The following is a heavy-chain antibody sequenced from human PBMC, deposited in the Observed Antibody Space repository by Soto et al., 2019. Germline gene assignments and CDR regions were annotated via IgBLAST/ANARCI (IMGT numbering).Heavy chain of an antibody. CDR3: AKRSSGWYFDL. CDR1: GFTFSSYA. D-gene: IGHD6-19*01. CDR2: ISGSGGST. V-gene: IGHV3-23*01. Sequence: EVQLLESGGGLVQPGGSLRLSCAASGFTFSSYAMSWVRQAPGKGLEWVSVISGSGGSTYYANSVKGRFTISRANSKTTLYLQMRRLRAEDTAVYYCAKRSSGWYFDLWGRGTLVTVSS. J-gene: IGHJ2*01.